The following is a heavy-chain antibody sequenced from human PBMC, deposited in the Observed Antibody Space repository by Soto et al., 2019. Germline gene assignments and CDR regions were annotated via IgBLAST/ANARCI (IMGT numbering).Heavy chain of an antibody. CDR2: IHSSGST. CDR1: GASVITSTDY. J-gene: IGHJ5*02. V-gene: IGHV4-39*07. CDR3: ASSPVAATLNWFDP. D-gene: IGHD2-15*01. Sequence: ASETLSLTCTVSGASVITSTDYWGWIRQPPGKGLEWIASIHSSGSTNYNPSLKSRVTISVDTSKNQFSLKLSSVTAADTAVYYCASSPVAATLNWFDPWGQGTLVTVSS.